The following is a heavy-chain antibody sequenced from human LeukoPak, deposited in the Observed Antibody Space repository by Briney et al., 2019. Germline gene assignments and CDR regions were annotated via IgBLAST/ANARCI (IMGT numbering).Heavy chain of an antibody. CDR3: ARAPPITRGPFDP. D-gene: IGHD3-10*01. V-gene: IGHV1-2*02. Sequence: ASVKVSCKASEYRFTGYYIHWVRQAPGQGLEWMGWINPNSGGTNYAQKFQGRVTMTRDTSISTAYMDLSRLRSDDTAVYYCARAPPITRGPFDPWGQGTLVTVSS. J-gene: IGHJ5*02. CDR2: INPNSGGT. CDR1: EYRFTGYY.